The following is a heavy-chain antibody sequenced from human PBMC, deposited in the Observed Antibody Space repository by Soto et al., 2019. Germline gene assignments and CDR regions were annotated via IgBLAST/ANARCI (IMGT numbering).Heavy chain of an antibody. Sequence: SETLSLTCSVSGGSISGSSYYWGWIRQPPGKGLEWIGSIYRSGYTYDNPSLKGRLTISIDTSTNQFSLKLSSVTAADTAIYYCARHTLVHQIKDLCRFDPWGHGTLVTLSS. CDR3: ARHTLVHQIKDLCRFDP. CDR2: IYRSGYT. V-gene: IGHV4-39*01. CDR1: GGSISGSSYY. J-gene: IGHJ5*02. D-gene: IGHD2-15*01.